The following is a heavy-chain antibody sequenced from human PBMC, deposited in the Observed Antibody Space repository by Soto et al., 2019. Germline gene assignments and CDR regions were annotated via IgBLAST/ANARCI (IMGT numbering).Heavy chain of an antibody. J-gene: IGHJ3*01. Sequence: GGSLRLSCAASGFTFSTYAMSWVRQAPGKGLEWVSLISGSGGGTYYAGSVKGRFTTSRDNSKNTLYLQMNSLRAEDTAVYSCAKSRGSGTYFNPSDAIDFWGKGTRVTVPS. CDR1: GFTFSTYA. CDR2: ISGSGGGT. V-gene: IGHV3-23*01. CDR3: AKSRGSGTYFNPSDAIDF. D-gene: IGHD3-10*01.